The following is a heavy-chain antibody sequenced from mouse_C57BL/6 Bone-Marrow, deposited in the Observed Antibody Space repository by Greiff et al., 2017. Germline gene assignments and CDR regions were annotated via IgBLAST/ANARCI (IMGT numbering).Heavy chain of an antibody. V-gene: IGHV1-4*01. CDR1: GYTFTNYT. CDR3: ARSFNWEFAY. Sequence: QVQLKQSGAELARPGASVKMSCKASGYTFTNYTMHWVKQRPGHGLEWIGYIYPGSGYTNYNQKFKDKATLTADKSSSTAYMQLSSLTSEDSAVYYCARSFNWEFAYWGQGTLVTVSA. J-gene: IGHJ3*01. D-gene: IGHD4-1*01. CDR2: IYPGSGYT.